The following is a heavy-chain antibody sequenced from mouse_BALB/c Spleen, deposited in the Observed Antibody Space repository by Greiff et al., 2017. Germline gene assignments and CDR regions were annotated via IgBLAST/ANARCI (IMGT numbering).Heavy chain of an antibody. CDR2: ISDGGSYT. Sequence: EVHLVESGGGLVKPGGSLKLSCAASGFTFSDYYMYWVRQTPEKRLEWVATISDGGSYTYYPDSVKGRFTISRDNAKNNLYLQLSSLKSEDTAVYYCAREGEYNFDYWGQGTPLTVSS. CDR3: AREGEYNFDY. D-gene: IGHD5-1*01. CDR1: GFTFSDYY. J-gene: IGHJ2*01. V-gene: IGHV5-4*02.